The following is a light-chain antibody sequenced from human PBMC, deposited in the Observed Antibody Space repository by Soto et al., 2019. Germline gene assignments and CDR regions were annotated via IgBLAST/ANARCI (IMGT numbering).Light chain of an antibody. CDR3: QQYDNLLT. V-gene: IGKV1-33*01. Sequence: DIQMTQSPSSLSASVGDRVTITCQASQDISNYLNWYQQKPGKAPKLLSYDASNLETGVPSRFSGSGSGTDSTFTISSLQPEDIATYYCQQYDNLLTFGGGTTVEIK. CDR1: QDISNY. CDR2: DAS. J-gene: IGKJ4*01.